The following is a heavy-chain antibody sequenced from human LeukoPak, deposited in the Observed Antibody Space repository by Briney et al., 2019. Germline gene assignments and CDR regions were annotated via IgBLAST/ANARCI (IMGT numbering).Heavy chain of an antibody. Sequence: PGGSLRLSCAASGFTFSSYWMSWVRQAPGKGLEWVANIKQDGSEKYYVDSVKGRFTIPRDNAKNSLYLQMNSLRAEDTAVYYCARDPYSSGWPSYYYYGMDVWGQGTTVTVSS. CDR1: GFTFSSYW. CDR3: ARDPYSSGWPSYYYYGMDV. D-gene: IGHD6-19*01. J-gene: IGHJ6*02. V-gene: IGHV3-7*01. CDR2: IKQDGSEK.